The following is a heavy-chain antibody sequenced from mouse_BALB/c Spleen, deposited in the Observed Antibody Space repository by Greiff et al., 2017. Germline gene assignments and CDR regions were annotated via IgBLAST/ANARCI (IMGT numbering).Heavy chain of an antibody. J-gene: IGHJ1*01. CDR2: IWAGGST. V-gene: IGHV2-9*02. Sequence: QVQLKESGPGLVAPSQSLSITCTVSGFSLTSYGVHWVRQPPGKGLEWLGVIWAGGSTNYNSALMSRLSISKDNSKSQVFLKMNSLQTDDTAMYYCAREDWDWYVDVWGAGTTVTVSS. CDR3: AREDWDWYVDV. CDR1: GFSLTSYG. D-gene: IGHD4-1*01.